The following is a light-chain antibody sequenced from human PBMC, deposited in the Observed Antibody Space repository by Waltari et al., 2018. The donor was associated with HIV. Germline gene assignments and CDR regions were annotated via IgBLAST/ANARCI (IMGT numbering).Light chain of an antibody. J-gene: IGLJ1*01. CDR3: ATWDGSLGGAYV. V-gene: IGLV1-44*01. CDR1: TSNIGTNV. Sequence: QSVLAQPPSVSGTPGQRVTISCSGTTSNIGTNVVNWYQQVPGTAPKLLISSNNQRPSGVPDRFSGFKSGTSASLAINGLQSEDEADYYCATWDGSLGGAYVFGAGTKVSVL. CDR2: SNN.